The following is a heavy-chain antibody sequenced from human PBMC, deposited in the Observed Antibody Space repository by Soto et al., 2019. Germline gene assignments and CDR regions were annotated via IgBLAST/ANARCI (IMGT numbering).Heavy chain of an antibody. V-gene: IGHV2-5*02. CDR1: GFSLTTTGVG. D-gene: IGHD5-12*01. J-gene: IGHJ4*02. Sequence: QITLKESGPPLVKPTQTLTLTCTCSGFSLTTTGVGVGWIRQPPGQALEWVALIYWDDDKRYRPSLKSRVTITKDTSRNHVVLTMTNVQTVDTATYYCANRRGGTHYDYAHFDYWGQGTLVTVSS. CDR2: IYWDDDK. CDR3: ANRRGGTHYDYAHFDY.